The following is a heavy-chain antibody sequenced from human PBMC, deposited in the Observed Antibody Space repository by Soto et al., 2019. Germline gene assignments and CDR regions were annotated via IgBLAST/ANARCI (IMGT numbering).Heavy chain of an antibody. CDR3: ARDKTVAGTSYDYYYYGMDV. J-gene: IGHJ6*02. Sequence: PSETLSLTCTVSGGSISSYYWSWIRQPPGKGLEWIGYIYYSGSTNYNPSLKSRVTISVDTSKNQFSLKLSSVTAADTAVYYCARDKTVAGTSYDYYYYGMDVWGQGTTVTVSS. D-gene: IGHD6-19*01. CDR1: GGSISSYY. V-gene: IGHV4-59*01. CDR2: IYYSGST.